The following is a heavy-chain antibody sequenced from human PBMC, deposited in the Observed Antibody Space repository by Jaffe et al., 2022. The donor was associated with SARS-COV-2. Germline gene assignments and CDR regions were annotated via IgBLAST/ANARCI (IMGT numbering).Heavy chain of an antibody. CDR3: ARDLPYSSGTYYSYYMDV. J-gene: IGHJ6*03. CDR1: GYTFTTYA. V-gene: IGHV1-3*01. Sequence: QVQLVQSGAEVKKPGASVKVSCKASGYTFTTYAMHWVRQAPGQRLEWMGWINGGNGNTKYSQKFQGRVTITRDTSASTAYMELSSLRSEDSAVYYCARDLPYSSGTYYSYYMDVWGKGTTVTVSS. D-gene: IGHD3-10*01. CDR2: INGGNGNT.